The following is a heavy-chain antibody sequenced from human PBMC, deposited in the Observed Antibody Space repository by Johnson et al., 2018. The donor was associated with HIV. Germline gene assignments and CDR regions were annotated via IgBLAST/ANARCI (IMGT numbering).Heavy chain of an antibody. CDR2: VSYDGSER. CDR1: GFSFSSYA. D-gene: IGHD6-13*01. V-gene: IGHV3-30*04. Sequence: QVQLVESGGGVVQPGGSLRLSCAASGFSFSSYAMHWVRQAPGKGLEWVAVVSYDGSERYYADSVKGRFTISRDNSKNTLYLQMNSLRPDDTAVYYCARGGSSWYLRAFDIWGQGTMVTVSS. CDR3: ARGGSSWYLRAFDI. J-gene: IGHJ3*02.